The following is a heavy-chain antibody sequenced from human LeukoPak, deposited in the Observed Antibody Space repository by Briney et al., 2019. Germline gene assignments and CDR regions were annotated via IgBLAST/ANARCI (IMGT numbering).Heavy chain of an antibody. CDR1: GGSISSFY. Sequence: PSETLSLTCTVSGGSISSFYWSWIRQPAGKGLEWIGTVYNSGSTHYNASLKSRPTISVDTSKNQFSLKLSSVTAADTAVYYCARGYYYSFDYWGQGTLVTVSS. V-gene: IGHV4-4*07. J-gene: IGHJ4*02. CDR2: VYNSGST. D-gene: IGHD2-8*01. CDR3: ARGYYYSFDY.